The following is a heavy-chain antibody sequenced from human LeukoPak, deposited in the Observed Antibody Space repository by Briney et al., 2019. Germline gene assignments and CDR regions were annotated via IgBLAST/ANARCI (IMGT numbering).Heavy chain of an antibody. CDR1: GGSISSGGYY. D-gene: IGHD5-12*01. CDR2: IYYSGST. Sequence: SQTLSLTCTVSGGSISSGGYYWSWIRQHPGKGLEWIGYIYYSGSTYYNPSLKRRVTISVDTSKNQFSLKLSSVTAADTAVYYCARGRGGFPNYFDYWGQGTLVTVSS. J-gene: IGHJ4*02. CDR3: ARGRGGFPNYFDY. V-gene: IGHV4-31*03.